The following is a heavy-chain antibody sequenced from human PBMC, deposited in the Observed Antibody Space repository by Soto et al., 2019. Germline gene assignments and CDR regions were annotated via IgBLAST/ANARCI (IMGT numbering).Heavy chain of an antibody. CDR2: INIGSGRT. J-gene: IGHJ6*02. CDR1: GYDFSSYA. Sequence: GASVKVSCKTSGYDFSSYAMHWVRQAPGQRLEWMGWINIGSGRTEYSQKFQGRVTITRDTSASTAYMELSSLRSEDTAVYYCASSYSNYALIDYYYYGMDVWGQGTTVTVSS. V-gene: IGHV1-3*04. CDR3: ASSYSNYALIDYYYYGMDV. D-gene: IGHD4-4*01.